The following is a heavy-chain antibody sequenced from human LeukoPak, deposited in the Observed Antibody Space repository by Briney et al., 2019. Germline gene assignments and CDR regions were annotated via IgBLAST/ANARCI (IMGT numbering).Heavy chain of an antibody. J-gene: IGHJ6*03. Sequence: GGSLRLSCAASGFTFSDYYMSWIRQAPGKGLEWVSYISSSGSTIYYADSVKGRFTISRDNAKNSLYLQMNSLRAEDTALYYCAREPLAGNYYRYYYYMDVWGKGTTVTISS. CDR3: AREPLAGNYYRYYYYMDV. D-gene: IGHD4-11*01. V-gene: IGHV3-11*04. CDR2: ISSSGSTI. CDR1: GFTFSDYY.